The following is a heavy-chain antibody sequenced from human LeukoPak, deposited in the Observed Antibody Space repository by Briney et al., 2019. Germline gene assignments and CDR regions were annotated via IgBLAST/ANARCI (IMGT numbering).Heavy chain of an antibody. CDR2: IYYSGST. V-gene: IGHV4-39*01. J-gene: IGHJ4*02. Sequence: QSSETLSLTCTVSGGSISSSSYYWGWIRQPPGKGLEWIGSIYYSGSTYYNPSLKSRVTISVDTSKNRFSLKLSSVTAADTAVYYCAESNGYSYGYFDYWGQGTLVTVSS. CDR3: AESNGYSYGYFDY. D-gene: IGHD5-18*01. CDR1: GGSISSSSYY.